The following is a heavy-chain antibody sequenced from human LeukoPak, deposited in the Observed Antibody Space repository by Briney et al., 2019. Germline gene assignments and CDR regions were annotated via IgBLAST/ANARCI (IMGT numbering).Heavy chain of an antibody. CDR2: ISAYNGNT. CDR3: AREVPYDSSRYYQPFDY. CDR1: GYTFTSYG. Sequence: ASVKVSCKASGYTFTSYGISWVRQAPGQGREWMGWISAYNGNTNYAQKLQGRVTVTTDTSTSPAYMELRSLRSDDTAVYYCAREVPYDSSRYYQPFDYWGQGTLVTVSS. J-gene: IGHJ4*02. D-gene: IGHD3-22*01. V-gene: IGHV1-18*01.